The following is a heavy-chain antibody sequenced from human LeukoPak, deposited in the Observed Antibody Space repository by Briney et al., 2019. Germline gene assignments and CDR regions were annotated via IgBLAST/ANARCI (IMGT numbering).Heavy chain of an antibody. Sequence: GGSLRLSCAASGFTFSSYAMSWVRQAPGKGLEWVSAISGSGGSTYYADSVKGRFTISRDNAKNSLYLQMNSLRAEDTAVYYCASKIDDIVVVPAATDWGQGTLVTVSS. D-gene: IGHD2-2*01. CDR3: ASKIDDIVVVPAATD. V-gene: IGHV3-23*01. J-gene: IGHJ4*02. CDR2: ISGSGGST. CDR1: GFTFSSYA.